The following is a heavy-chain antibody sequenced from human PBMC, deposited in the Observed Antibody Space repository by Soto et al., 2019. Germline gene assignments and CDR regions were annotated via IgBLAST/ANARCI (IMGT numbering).Heavy chain of an antibody. Sequence: PGGSLRLSCAASGFTFSSYGIHWVRQAPGKGLEWVAVIWYDGSNKYYADSVKGRFTISRDNSKNTLYLQMNSLRAEDTAVYYCARDRAAFYYYYGMDVWGQGTTVTVSS. D-gene: IGHD6-13*01. CDR2: IWYDGSNK. V-gene: IGHV3-33*01. CDR1: GFTFSSYG. J-gene: IGHJ6*02. CDR3: ARDRAAFYYYYGMDV.